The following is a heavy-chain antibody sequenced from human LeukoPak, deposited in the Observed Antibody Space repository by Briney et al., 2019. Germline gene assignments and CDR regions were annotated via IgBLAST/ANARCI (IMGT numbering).Heavy chain of an antibody. V-gene: IGHV3-7*01. CDR3: AKTGERDY. CDR1: GFTFSDYV. J-gene: IGHJ4*02. Sequence: ESGRSLRLSCAASGFTFSDYVMSWVRQAPGKGPEWVANIKEDGTQKYYVDSVRGRFTISRDNAENSLYLQMNSLRDEDTAVYYCAKTGERDYWGRGTLVTVSS. CDR2: IKEDGTQK. D-gene: IGHD7-27*01.